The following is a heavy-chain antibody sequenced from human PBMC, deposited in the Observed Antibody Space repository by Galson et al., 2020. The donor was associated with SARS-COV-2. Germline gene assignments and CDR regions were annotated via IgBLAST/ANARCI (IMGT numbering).Heavy chain of an antibody. CDR2: ISSSGSTI. CDR1: GFTFSDYY. V-gene: IGHV3-11*01. D-gene: IGHD3-3*01. CDR3: AREIPPTITIFGVVISSAFDI. J-gene: IGHJ3*02. Sequence: GESLKISCAASGFTFSDYYMSWIRQAPGKGLEWVSYISSSGSTIYYADSVKGRFTISRDNAKNSLYLQMNSLRAEDTAVYYCAREIPPTITIFGVVISSAFDIWGQGTIVTVSS.